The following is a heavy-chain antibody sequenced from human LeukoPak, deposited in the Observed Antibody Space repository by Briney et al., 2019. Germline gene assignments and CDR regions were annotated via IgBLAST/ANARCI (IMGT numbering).Heavy chain of an antibody. Sequence: SVKVSCKASGGTFSSYAISWVRQAPGQGLEWMGRIIPIFGIANYAQKFQGRVTITADESTSTAYMELSSLRSEDTAVYYCASGTTVVTALDYWGQGTLVTVSS. V-gene: IGHV1-69*13. CDR2: IIPIFGIA. CDR1: GGTFSSYA. J-gene: IGHJ4*02. CDR3: ASGTTVVTALDY. D-gene: IGHD4-23*01.